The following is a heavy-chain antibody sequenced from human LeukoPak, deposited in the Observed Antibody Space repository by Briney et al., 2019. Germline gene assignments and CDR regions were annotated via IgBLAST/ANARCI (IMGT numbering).Heavy chain of an antibody. D-gene: IGHD6-19*01. Sequence: GGSLRLSCAASGFTFSSYAMHWVRQAPGKGLEWVAVISYDGSNKYYADSVKGRFTISRDNSKNTLYLQMNSLRAEDTAVYYCARSSGVLDYFDYWGQGTLVTVSS. J-gene: IGHJ4*02. CDR1: GFTFSSYA. V-gene: IGHV3-30-3*01. CDR2: ISYDGSNK. CDR3: ARSSGVLDYFDY.